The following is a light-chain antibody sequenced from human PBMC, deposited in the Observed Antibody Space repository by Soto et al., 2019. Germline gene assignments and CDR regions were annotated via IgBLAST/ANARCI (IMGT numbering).Light chain of an antibody. CDR3: QQYANSPPYT. J-gene: IGKJ2*01. CDR1: ESVHSRY. V-gene: IGKV3-20*01. CDR2: ATS. Sequence: EIVLTQSPGTLSLSPGERATLSCRASESVHSRYLAWYQQKPGQAPRLLFYATSTRATGIPDRFSACGSGTDFTLTISRLDPEDFAVYYCQQYANSPPYTFGQGTKLEIK.